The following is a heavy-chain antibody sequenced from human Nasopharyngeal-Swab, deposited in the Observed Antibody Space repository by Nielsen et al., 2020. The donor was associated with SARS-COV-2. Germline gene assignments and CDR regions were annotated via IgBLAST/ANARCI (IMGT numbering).Heavy chain of an antibody. CDR2: IGSFGSTI. CDR3: ANELLHSSYYGMDV. D-gene: IGHD1-7*01. J-gene: IGHJ6*02. CDR1: GFSLSSYE. Sequence: GESLKISCAASGFSLSSYEMNWVRQAPGKGLEWVSYIGSFGSTIYSDSVKGRFTISRDNAKNSLYLQMNSLRAEDTALYYCANELLHSSYYGMDVWGQGTTVTVSS. V-gene: IGHV3-48*03.